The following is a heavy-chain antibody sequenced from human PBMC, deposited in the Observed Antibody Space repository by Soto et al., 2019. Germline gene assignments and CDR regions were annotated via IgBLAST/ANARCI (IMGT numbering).Heavy chain of an antibody. CDR3: AGKSDNSSSGDSSSWYPTYYYYYMDV. CDR2: IFHSGST. J-gene: IGHJ6*03. V-gene: IGHV4-34*12. Sequence: QVQLQQWGAGLLKPSETLSLTCAVYGGSYSGHYWSWIRQPPGKGLGWIGEIFHSGSTNYNPSLKSRVTISVDTSTKQISLKLSSVTATDTAVYYCAGKSDNSSSGDSSSWYPTYYYYYMDVWGKGTTVTVSS. D-gene: IGHD6-13*01. CDR1: GGSYSGHY.